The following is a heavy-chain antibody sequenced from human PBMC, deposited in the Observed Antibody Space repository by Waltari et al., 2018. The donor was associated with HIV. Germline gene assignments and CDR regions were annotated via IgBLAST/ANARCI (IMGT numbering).Heavy chain of an antibody. J-gene: IGHJ3*02. CDR2: INTGNGKT. CDR3: ARRLVLRVYDAFDI. CDR1: GYTFTTYA. Sequence: QVQLVQSGAEVKKPGASVKVSCTASGYTFTTYAMHWVRQAPGQRLEWMGWINTGNGKTKYSQKFQGRLTITKNTSASTAYMELSSLRSEDTAVYYCARRLVLRVYDAFDIWGHGTMVTVSS. D-gene: IGHD6-6*01. V-gene: IGHV1-3*04.